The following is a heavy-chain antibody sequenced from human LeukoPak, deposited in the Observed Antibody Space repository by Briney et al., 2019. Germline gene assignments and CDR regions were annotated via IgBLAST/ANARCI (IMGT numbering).Heavy chain of an antibody. Sequence: ASVKVSCKVVEYSFTGYHLHWMRQAPGHGLEWMGRINPNTGHPVYAYKFQGRVTMTRDTSISTAYMELSRLRSDDTAVYYCARDKLVLRFLEWLIDYWGQGTLVTVSS. CDR3: ARDKLVLRFLEWLIDY. J-gene: IGHJ4*02. D-gene: IGHD3-3*01. CDR2: INPNTGHP. V-gene: IGHV1-2*02. CDR1: EYSFTGYH.